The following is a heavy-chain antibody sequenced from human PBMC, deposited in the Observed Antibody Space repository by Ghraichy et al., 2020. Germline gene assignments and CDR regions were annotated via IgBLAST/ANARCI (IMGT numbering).Heavy chain of an antibody. D-gene: IGHD2-15*01. CDR1: GFTFSSYG. J-gene: IGHJ4*02. V-gene: IGHV3-33*01. CDR2: IWYDGSNK. CDR3: ARGYCSGGSCYSGSPFDY. Sequence: GGSLRLSCAASGFTFSSYGMHWVRQAPGKGLEWVAVIWYDGSNKYYADSVKGRFTISRDNSKNTLYLQMNSLRAEDTAVYYCARGYCSGGSCYSGSPFDYWGQGTLVTVSS.